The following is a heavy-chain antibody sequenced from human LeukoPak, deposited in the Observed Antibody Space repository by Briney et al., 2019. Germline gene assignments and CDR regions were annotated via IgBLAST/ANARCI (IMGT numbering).Heavy chain of an antibody. CDR3: ARVQASYFDY. CDR2: IYYSGST. J-gene: IGHJ4*02. V-gene: IGHV4-39*07. Sequence: SETRSLTCTVSGGSISSSSYYWGWMRQPPGKGLEWIGSIYYSGSTYYNPSLKSRVTISVDTSKNQFSLKLSSVTAADTAVYYCARVQASYFDYWGQGTLVTVSS. CDR1: GGSISSSSYY.